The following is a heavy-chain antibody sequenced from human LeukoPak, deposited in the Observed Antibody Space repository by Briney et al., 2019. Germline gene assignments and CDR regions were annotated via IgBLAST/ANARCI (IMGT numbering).Heavy chain of an antibody. CDR1: GGSISSSSYY. V-gene: IGHV4-39*07. CDR2: IYYSGST. J-gene: IGHJ4*02. Sequence: SETLSLTCTVSGGSISSSSYYWGWIRQPPGKGLEWIGSIYYSGSTYYNPSLKSRVTISVDTSKNQFSLKLSSVTAADTAVYYCASFEYLAFDYWGQGTLVTVSS. CDR3: ASFEYLAFDY. D-gene: IGHD2-2*02.